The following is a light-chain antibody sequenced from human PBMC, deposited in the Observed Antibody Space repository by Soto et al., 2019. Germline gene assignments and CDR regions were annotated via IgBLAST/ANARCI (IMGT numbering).Light chain of an antibody. Sequence: ETVLTQSPGILSLSPGERATLSYRASQSLRSSYLAWYQQRPGQAPRLLIYGASNRAAGIPDRFSGSGSGTDFTLTISRLEPGDSAVYYCQQYGSSPWGSFGQGTKVEIK. CDR1: QSLRSSY. CDR2: GAS. CDR3: QQYGSSPWGS. J-gene: IGKJ1*01. V-gene: IGKV3-20*01.